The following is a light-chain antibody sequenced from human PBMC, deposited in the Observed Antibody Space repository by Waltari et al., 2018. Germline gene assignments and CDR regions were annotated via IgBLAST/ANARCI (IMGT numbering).Light chain of an antibody. Sequence: QSALTQPASVSGSPGQSITISCTGTSSDVGGYNYVSWYQQHPGKAPKVMIYDVSNRPSGVSNRFSGSKSGDTASLTISGLQAEDEAEYYCSSHTSSSVLVFGGGTKLTVL. CDR3: SSHTSSSVLV. J-gene: IGLJ2*01. CDR1: SSDVGGYNY. CDR2: DVS. V-gene: IGLV2-14*03.